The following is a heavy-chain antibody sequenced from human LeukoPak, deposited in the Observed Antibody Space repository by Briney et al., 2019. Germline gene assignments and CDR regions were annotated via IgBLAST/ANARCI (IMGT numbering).Heavy chain of an antibody. J-gene: IGHJ3*02. CDR3: ARSSITISGMAFDI. Sequence: PGGSLRLSCAASGFTFSSYSMNWVRQAPGKGLEWVSSISSSSSYIYYADSVKGRFTISRDNAKNSLYLQMNSLRAEDTAVYYCARSSITISGMAFDIWGQGTMVTVSS. V-gene: IGHV3-21*01. CDR1: GFTFSSYS. D-gene: IGHD3-9*01. CDR2: ISSSSSYI.